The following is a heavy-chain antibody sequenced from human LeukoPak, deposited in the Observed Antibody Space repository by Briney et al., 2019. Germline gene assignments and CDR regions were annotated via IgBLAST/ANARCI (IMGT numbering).Heavy chain of an antibody. CDR2: INPNSGGT. CDR1: GYTFTGYY. J-gene: IGHJ2*01. D-gene: IGHD5-24*01. V-gene: IGHV1-2*02. CDR3: ARVREMATIRPHWYFDL. Sequence: ASVKVSCKASGYTFTGYYMHWVRQAPGQGLEWMGWINPNSGGTNYAQKFQGRVTMTRDTSISTAYMELSRLRSDDTAVYYCARVREMATIRPHWYFDLWGRGALVTVSS.